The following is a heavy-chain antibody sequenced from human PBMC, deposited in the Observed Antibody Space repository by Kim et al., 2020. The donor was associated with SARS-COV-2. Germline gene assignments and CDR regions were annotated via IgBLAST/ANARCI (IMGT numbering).Heavy chain of an antibody. CDR2: IKQDGSDK. CDR3: ARDLFVEVTATQPYFDY. Sequence: GGSLRLSCAASGFTFSSYWMSWVRQAPGKGPEWVANIKQDGSDKYYVDSVRGRFTISRDNAKNSLFLQMNSLRAEDTAVYFCARDLFVEVTATQPYFDYWGQGILVTVSS. CDR1: GFTFSSYW. J-gene: IGHJ4*02. D-gene: IGHD2-21*02. V-gene: IGHV3-7*03.